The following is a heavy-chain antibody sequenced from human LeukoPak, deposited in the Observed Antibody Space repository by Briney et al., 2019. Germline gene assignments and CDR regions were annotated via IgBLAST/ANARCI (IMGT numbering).Heavy chain of an antibody. Sequence: PSETLSLTCAVYGGSFSGYYWSWIRQPPEKGLEWIGEINHSGSTNYNPSLKSRVTISVDTSKNQFSLKLSSVTAADTAVYYCARIPRIAAAGPKFDYWGQGTLVTVSS. CDR1: GGSFSGYY. CDR3: ARIPRIAAAGPKFDY. J-gene: IGHJ4*02. CDR2: INHSGST. D-gene: IGHD6-13*01. V-gene: IGHV4-34*01.